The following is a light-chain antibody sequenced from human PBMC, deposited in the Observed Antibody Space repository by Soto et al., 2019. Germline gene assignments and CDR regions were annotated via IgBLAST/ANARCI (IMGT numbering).Light chain of an antibody. V-gene: IGKV1-17*03. CDR2: AAS. CDR3: LQHNSYPYS. J-gene: IGKJ2*01. CDR1: QGIRNY. Sequence: DIQMTQSPSAMSASVGDRVTITCRASQGIRNYLAWFQQKPGKVPQRLIYAASSLEGGVPSRFSGSGSGTEFTLTISSLQPEDFAPYYCLQHNSYPYSFGVGTKLEIK.